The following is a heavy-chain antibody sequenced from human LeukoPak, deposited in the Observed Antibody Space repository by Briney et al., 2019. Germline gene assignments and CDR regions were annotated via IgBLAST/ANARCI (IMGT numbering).Heavy chain of an antibody. CDR2: ISGSGGST. D-gene: IGHD4-11*01. Sequence: PGGSLRLSCAASGFTFSSYAMNWVRQAPGKGLEWVSAISGSGGSTYYADSVKGRFTISRDNSKNTLYLQMDSPRAEDTAVYYCANRLMTTVSYYFDYWGQGTLVTVSS. V-gene: IGHV3-23*01. CDR3: ANRLMTTVSYYFDY. CDR1: GFTFSSYA. J-gene: IGHJ4*02.